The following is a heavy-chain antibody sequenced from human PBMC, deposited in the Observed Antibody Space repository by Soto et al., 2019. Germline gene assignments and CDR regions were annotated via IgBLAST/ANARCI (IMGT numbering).Heavy chain of an antibody. V-gene: IGHV3-7*03. Sequence: GGFLRLSCAASGFTFSSYWMSWVRQAPGKGLEWVANIKQDGSEKYYVDSVKGRFTISRDNAKNSLYLQMNSLRAEDTAVYYCAREAYSSSSDAFDIWGQGTMVTVSS. J-gene: IGHJ3*02. CDR1: GFTFSSYW. CDR3: AREAYSSSSDAFDI. D-gene: IGHD6-6*01. CDR2: IKQDGSEK.